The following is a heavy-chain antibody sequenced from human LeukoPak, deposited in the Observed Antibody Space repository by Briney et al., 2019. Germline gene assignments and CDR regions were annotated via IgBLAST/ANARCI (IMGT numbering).Heavy chain of an antibody. CDR3: ARLVEGSSWYQYYYYYYGMDV. V-gene: IGHV3-7*03. CDR1: GFTFSSYW. D-gene: IGHD6-13*01. J-gene: IGHJ6*04. CDR2: IKRDGSEK. Sequence: GGSLRLSCAASGFTFSSYWMSWVRQAPGKGLEWVANIKRDGSEKYYVDSVKGRFTISRDNAKNSLYLQMNSLRAEDTAVYYCARLVEGSSWYQYYYYYYGMDVWGKGTTVTVSS.